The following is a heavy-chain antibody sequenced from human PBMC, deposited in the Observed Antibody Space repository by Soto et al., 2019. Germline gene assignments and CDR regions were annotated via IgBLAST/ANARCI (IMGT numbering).Heavy chain of an antibody. V-gene: IGHV3-74*03. Sequence: EEQLVESGGGLVQPGGSLRLSCAGSGFIFGYWWMHWVRQVPGEGLVWVSRINPDGSYRSNADSVKGRFTVSRDNAKNSLYLHMNSLRAEDTAVYYCTKDLTGAQDYWGQGTLVTVSP. CDR1: GFIFGYWW. CDR2: INPDGSYR. J-gene: IGHJ4*02. CDR3: TKDLTGAQDY. D-gene: IGHD1-20*01.